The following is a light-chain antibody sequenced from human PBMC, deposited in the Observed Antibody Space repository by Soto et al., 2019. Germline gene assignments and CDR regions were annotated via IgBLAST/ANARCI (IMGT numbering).Light chain of an antibody. J-gene: IGKJ4*01. CDR3: QQYGTSPLT. Sequence: EIVLTQSPGTLSLSPGEGATLSCRASQSVSSNYLAWYRQKPGQAPRLLIFGASSRATGIPDRFSGSGSGTDFALTIRRLEPEDFAVYYCQQYGTSPLTFGGGTKVEIK. CDR2: GAS. CDR1: QSVSSNY. V-gene: IGKV3-20*01.